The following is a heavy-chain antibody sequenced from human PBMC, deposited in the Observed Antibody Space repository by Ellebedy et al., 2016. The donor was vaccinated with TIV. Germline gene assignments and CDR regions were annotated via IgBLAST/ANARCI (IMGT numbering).Heavy chain of an antibody. Sequence: MPSDTLSLTCTAPGDSINSTIYYWGWIRQPPGKGLVWIGTIYFSGSTYYNPSPKSRLTMSVDTSKNQFSLKPSSVTAADTAVYYCARKSLLRGTMDVWGQGTTVTVSS. CDR2: IYFSGST. D-gene: IGHD2-15*01. CDR3: ARKSLLRGTMDV. J-gene: IGHJ6*02. CDR1: GDSINSTIYY. V-gene: IGHV4-39*07.